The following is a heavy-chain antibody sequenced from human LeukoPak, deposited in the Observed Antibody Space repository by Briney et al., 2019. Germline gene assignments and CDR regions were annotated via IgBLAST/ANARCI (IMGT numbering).Heavy chain of an antibody. V-gene: IGHV4-39*01. J-gene: IGHJ5*02. CDR3: ARRSIAAAGKNWFDP. CDR1: GGSLSSSSYY. D-gene: IGHD6-13*01. CDR2: IYYSGST. Sequence: PSETLSLTCTVSGGSLSSSSYYWGWIRQPPGKGLEWIGSIYYSGSTYYNPSLKSRVTISVDTSKNQFSLKLSSVTAADTAVYYCARRSIAAAGKNWFDPWGQGTLVTVSS.